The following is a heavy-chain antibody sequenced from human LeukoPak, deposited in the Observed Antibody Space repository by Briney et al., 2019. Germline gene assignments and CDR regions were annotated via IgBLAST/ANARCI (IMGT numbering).Heavy chain of an antibody. Sequence: GGSLRLSCAASGLILSSYVMSWVRQAPGRGLEWVSTITVSGGRAYYADSVKGRFTISRDNSKNTLYLQMNSLRAEDTAVYYCARARSSYGYGDAFDIWGQGTMVTVSS. CDR3: ARARSSYGYGDAFDI. J-gene: IGHJ3*02. CDR1: GLILSSYV. D-gene: IGHD5-18*01. CDR2: ITVSGGRA. V-gene: IGHV3-23*01.